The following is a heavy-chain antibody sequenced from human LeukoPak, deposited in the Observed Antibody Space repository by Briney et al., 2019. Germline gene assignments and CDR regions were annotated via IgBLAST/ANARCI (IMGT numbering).Heavy chain of an antibody. CDR1: GFTFSSYA. J-gene: IGHJ5*02. D-gene: IGHD6-19*01. CDR3: AKDLEGGSGWYYNWFDP. CDR2: ISGSGGST. Sequence: PGGSLRLSCAASGFTFSSYAMSWVRQAPGKGLEWVSAISGSGGSTYYADSVKGRFTISRDNSRNTLYLQMNSLRAEDTAVYYCAKDLEGGSGWYYNWFDPWGQGTLVTVSS. V-gene: IGHV3-23*01.